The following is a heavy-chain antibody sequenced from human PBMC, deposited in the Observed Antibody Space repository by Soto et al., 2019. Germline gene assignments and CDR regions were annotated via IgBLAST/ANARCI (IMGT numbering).Heavy chain of an antibody. CDR3: ASHQSITAMVTSFDY. V-gene: IGHV3-21*01. D-gene: IGHD5-18*01. Sequence: PGGSLRLSCAASGFTFSSYSMNWVRQAPGKGLEWVSSISSSSSYIYYADSVKGRFTISRDNAKNSLYLQMNSLRAEDTAVYYCASHQSITAMVTSFDYWGQGTLVTVSS. CDR1: GFTFSSYS. J-gene: IGHJ4*02. CDR2: ISSSSSYI.